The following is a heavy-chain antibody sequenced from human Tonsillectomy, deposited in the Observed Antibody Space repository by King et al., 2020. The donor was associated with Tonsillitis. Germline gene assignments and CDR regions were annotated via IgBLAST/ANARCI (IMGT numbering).Heavy chain of an antibody. Sequence: TLKESGPALVKPTQTLTLTCTFSGFSLSTSGMCVSWIRQPPGKALEWLARIDWDDDKYYSTSLKTRLTISKDTSKNQVVLTMTNMDPVDTATYYCARMAYYYDSSGFKGAFDIGGQGTMVTVSS. J-gene: IGHJ3*02. D-gene: IGHD3-22*01. CDR2: IDWDDDK. CDR1: GFSLSTSGMC. V-gene: IGHV2-70*11. CDR3: ARMAYYYDSSGFKGAFDI.